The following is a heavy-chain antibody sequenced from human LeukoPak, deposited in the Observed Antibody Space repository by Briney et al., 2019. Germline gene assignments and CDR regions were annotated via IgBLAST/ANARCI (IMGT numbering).Heavy chain of an antibody. Sequence: SETLSLTCTVSGGSISSYYWSWIRQPPGKGLEWIGYIYYSGSTNYNPSLKSRVTISVDTSKNQFSLKLSSVTAADTAVYYCARGGIVVVPAAPDDAFDIWGQGTVVTVSS. V-gene: IGHV4-59*01. D-gene: IGHD2-2*01. J-gene: IGHJ3*02. CDR3: ARGGIVVVPAAPDDAFDI. CDR2: IYYSGST. CDR1: GGSISSYY.